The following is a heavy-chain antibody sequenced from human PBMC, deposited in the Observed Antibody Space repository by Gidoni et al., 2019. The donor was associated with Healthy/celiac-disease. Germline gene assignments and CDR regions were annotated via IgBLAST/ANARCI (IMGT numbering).Heavy chain of an antibody. V-gene: IGHV1-8*01. Sequence: QVQLVQSGAEVKKPGASVKVSCKASGYTFTSYDINWVRQATGQGLEWMGWMNPNSGNTGYAQKFQGRVTMTRNTSISTAYMELSSLRSEDTAVYYCARGHLPVCSSTSCYTYYYYGMDVWGQGTTVTVSS. CDR2: MNPNSGNT. D-gene: IGHD2-2*02. CDR3: ARGHLPVCSSTSCYTYYYYGMDV. J-gene: IGHJ6*02. CDR1: GYTFTSYD.